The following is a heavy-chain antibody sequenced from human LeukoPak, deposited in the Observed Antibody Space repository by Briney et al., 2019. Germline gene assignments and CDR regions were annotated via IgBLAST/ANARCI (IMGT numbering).Heavy chain of an antibody. CDR3: ARWYVRGDPFGFYS. CDR1: GYSFTSYW. V-gene: IGHV5-51*01. D-gene: IGHD3-10*01. J-gene: IGHJ4*02. CDR2: LYPDDSRT. Sequence: GESLKISCQASGYSFTSYWLGWVRQTPEKGLELIGILYPDDSRTRYSPSFQGQVTMSVDKSITTAYLQWSSLKASDTAIYYCARWYVRGDPFGFYSWGQGTLVTVSS.